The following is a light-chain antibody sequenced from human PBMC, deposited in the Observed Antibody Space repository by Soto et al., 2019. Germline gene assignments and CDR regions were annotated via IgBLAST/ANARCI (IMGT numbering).Light chain of an antibody. CDR2: DAS. Sequence: EIVLTQSPATLSLSPGERATLSCRASQSFSSYLAWYQQKPGQAPRLLIYDASKRSTGIPARFSGRGSETDFTLTISSLAPEDFAVYYCQQRSNWPPVFTFVQGTRLEIK. CDR3: QQRSNWPPVFT. CDR1: QSFSSY. J-gene: IGKJ5*01. V-gene: IGKV3-11*01.